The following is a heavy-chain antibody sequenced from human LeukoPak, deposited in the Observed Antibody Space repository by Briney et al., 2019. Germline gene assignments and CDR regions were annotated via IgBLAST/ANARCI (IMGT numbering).Heavy chain of an antibody. D-gene: IGHD4-17*01. V-gene: IGHV3-11*04. Sequence: GGSLRLSCAASGFTFSDYYMSWIRQAPGKGLEWVSYISSSGSTIYYADPVKGRFTISRDNAKNSLYLQMNSLRAEDTAVYYCARSRDDYGDYEFDYWGQGTLVTVSS. CDR1: GFTFSDYY. CDR2: ISSSGSTI. J-gene: IGHJ4*02. CDR3: ARSRDDYGDYEFDY.